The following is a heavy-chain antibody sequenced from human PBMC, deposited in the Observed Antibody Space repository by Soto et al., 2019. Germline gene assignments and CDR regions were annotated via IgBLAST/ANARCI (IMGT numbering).Heavy chain of an antibody. J-gene: IGHJ4*02. Sequence: QITLKESGPTLVKPTQTLTLTCTFSGFSLSTSGVGVGWIRQPPGKALEWLALIYWDDDKRYSPSLKSRLTISKDTSKNQVVLTMTNMDPVDTATYYCARMGSDYGDYALGDYWGQGTLVTVSS. V-gene: IGHV2-5*02. CDR1: GFSLSTSGVG. CDR3: ARMGSDYGDYALGDY. D-gene: IGHD4-17*01. CDR2: IYWDDDK.